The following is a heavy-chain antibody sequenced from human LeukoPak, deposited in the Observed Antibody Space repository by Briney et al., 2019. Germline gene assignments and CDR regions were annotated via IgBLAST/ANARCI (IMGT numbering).Heavy chain of an antibody. CDR2: IYYSGST. D-gene: IGHD2-2*01. J-gene: IGHJ4*02. Sequence: SQTLSLTCTVSGGSISSGDYYWSWIRQPPGKGLEWIGYIYYSGSTYYNPSLKSRVTISVDTSKSQFSLKLSSVTAADTAVYYCARVRRESTSFSGALDYFDYWGQGTLVTVSS. CDR1: GGSISSGDYY. CDR3: ARVRRESTSFSGALDYFDY. V-gene: IGHV4-30-4*08.